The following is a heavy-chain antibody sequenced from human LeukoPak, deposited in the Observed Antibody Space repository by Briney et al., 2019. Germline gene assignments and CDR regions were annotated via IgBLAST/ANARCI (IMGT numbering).Heavy chain of an antibody. CDR2: IWFDGSNQ. V-gene: IGHV3-33*01. CDR3: ARDHKVRGIVADYFYGMDV. Sequence: GGSLRLSCAASRFTFSDYGMHWVRQAPGKGLDGVAVIWFDGSNQYYADSVKGRFTVSKDFSENTLYLQMNSLRDEDTAVYYCARDHKVRGIVADYFYGMDVCGQGTTVTVSS. J-gene: IGHJ6*02. CDR1: RFTFSDYG. D-gene: IGHD3-10*01.